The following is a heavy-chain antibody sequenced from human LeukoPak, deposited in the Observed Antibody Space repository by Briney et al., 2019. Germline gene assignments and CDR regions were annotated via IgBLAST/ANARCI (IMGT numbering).Heavy chain of an antibody. CDR2: IYYSGTT. CDR1: GGSISSSPYY. Sequence: SETLSLTCTVSGGSISSSPYYRGWIRQPPGKGLEWIGSIYYSGTTHYNPSLESRVTMAVDTSKNQFSLRLSSVTAADTAVYYCARDGFYDSSGYYYNWVFDYWGQGTLVTVSS. D-gene: IGHD3-22*01. J-gene: IGHJ4*02. V-gene: IGHV4-39*07. CDR3: ARDGFYDSSGYYYNWVFDY.